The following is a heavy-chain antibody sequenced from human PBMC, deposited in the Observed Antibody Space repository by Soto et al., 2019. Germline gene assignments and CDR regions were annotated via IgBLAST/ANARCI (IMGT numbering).Heavy chain of an antibody. V-gene: IGHV4-34*01. CDR3: ARGQQWLVRRRADWYFDL. D-gene: IGHD6-19*01. CDR2: INHSGST. J-gene: IGHJ2*01. Sequence: QVQLQQWGAGLLKPSETLSLTCAVYGGSFSGYYWSWIRQPPGKGLEWIGEINHSGSTNYNPSLKSRVTISVDTSKNQVSLKLSSVTAADTAVYYCARGQQWLVRRRADWYFDLWGRGTLVTVSS. CDR1: GGSFSGYY.